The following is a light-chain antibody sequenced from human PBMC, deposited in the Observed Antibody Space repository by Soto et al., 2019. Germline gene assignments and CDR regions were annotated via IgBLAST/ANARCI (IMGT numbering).Light chain of an antibody. Sequence: EIVLTQSPVTLSLSPGEGATLSCRASQIVSSYLAWYQQKPGQAPRLLIYNASNRATGIPARFSGSGSGTDFTLTISSLEPEDFAVYYCQQRGNWPLTFGGGTKVEIK. CDR2: NAS. V-gene: IGKV3-11*01. J-gene: IGKJ4*01. CDR3: QQRGNWPLT. CDR1: QIVSSY.